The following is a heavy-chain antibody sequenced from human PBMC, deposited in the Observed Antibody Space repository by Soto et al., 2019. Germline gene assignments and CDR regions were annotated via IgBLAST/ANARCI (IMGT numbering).Heavy chain of an antibody. V-gene: IGHV3-23*04. J-gene: IGHJ2*01. CDR2: ISGNGGIT. CDR3: AKGSGDWYFDL. Sequence: AQLVESGGGLVKPGGSLRLSCATSGFAFSDYYMGWIRQVPGKGLEWVSRISGNGGITFYSASVKGRFVISRDNPKNTLYLQMNSLKAEDTAVYFCAKGSGDWYFDLWGRGTLVTVSS. D-gene: IGHD3-3*01. CDR1: GFAFSDYY.